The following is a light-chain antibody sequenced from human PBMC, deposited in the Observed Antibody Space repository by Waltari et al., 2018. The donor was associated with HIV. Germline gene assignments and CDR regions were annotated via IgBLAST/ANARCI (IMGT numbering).Light chain of an antibody. CDR3: MQVLESPGT. J-gene: IGKJ1*01. V-gene: IGKV2-28*01. Sequence: DIVLTQSPLSLPVTPGEPASISCRSSQSLLHSNGYNYLDWYLQKPGKSPQLLIVLGSNRASVVPDRLSSYGSGTDFTLKVGGVEAADLGFNFCMQVLESPGTFCQGTMVEIK. CDR2: LGS. CDR1: QSLLHSNGYNY.